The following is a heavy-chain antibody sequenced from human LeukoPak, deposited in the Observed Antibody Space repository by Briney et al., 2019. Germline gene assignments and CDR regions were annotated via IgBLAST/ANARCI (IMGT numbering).Heavy chain of an antibody. D-gene: IGHD6-13*01. CDR2: INYIRTT. CDR1: GGSISSYH. CDR3: ARSYSSSDHYYYYGMDV. Sequence: KPSETLSLTCTVSGGSISSYHWNWIRQPPGKGLEWIGYINYIRTTDYNPSLKSRVTISLGTSKNRFSLKLSSVTAADTAMYYCARSYSSSDHYYYYGMDVWGQGTTVTVSS. J-gene: IGHJ6*02. V-gene: IGHV4-59*08.